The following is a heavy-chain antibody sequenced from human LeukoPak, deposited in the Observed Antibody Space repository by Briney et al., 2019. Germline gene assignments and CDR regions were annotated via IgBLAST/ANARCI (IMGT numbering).Heavy chain of an antibody. V-gene: IGHV3-9*01. CDR1: AFTFDDYA. D-gene: IGHD6-13*01. CDR3: AKAGQQLGFDY. CDR2: ISWNSVSI. Sequence: GGSLRLSCAVSAFTFDDYAMHWVRQVPGKGLEWVSGISWNSVSIGYADSVKGRFAISRDNAKNSLYLQMNSLRAEDTALYYCAKAGQQLGFDYWGQGILVTVSS. J-gene: IGHJ4*02.